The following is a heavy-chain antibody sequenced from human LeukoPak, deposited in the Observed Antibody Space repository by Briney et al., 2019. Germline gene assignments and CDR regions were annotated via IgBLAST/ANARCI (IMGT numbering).Heavy chain of an antibody. Sequence: KPSETLSLTCTVSGGSVSGDSLYWSWIRQSPGKGLEWIGYVSYSAYTHYNPSLESRVTISIDTSKNQFSLYLSSVTTADTAVYYCACWVRGRNPRLDCWGQGTLVTASS. V-gene: IGHV4-61*01. CDR3: ACWVRGRNPRLDC. CDR1: GGSVSGDSLY. D-gene: IGHD3-10*01. J-gene: IGHJ4*02. CDR2: VSYSAYT.